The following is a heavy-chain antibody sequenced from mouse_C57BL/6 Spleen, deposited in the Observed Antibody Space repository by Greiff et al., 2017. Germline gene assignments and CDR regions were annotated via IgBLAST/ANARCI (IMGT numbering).Heavy chain of an antibody. D-gene: IGHD1-1*01. CDR2: ILPGSGST. CDR3: ARRDYGSRGVFAY. Sequence: VKLMESGAELMKPGASVKLSCKATGYTFPGYWIEWVKQRPGHGLEWIGEILPGSGSTNYNEKFKGKATFTADTSSNTAYMQLSSLTTEDSAIYYCARRDYGSRGVFAYWGQGTLVTVSA. J-gene: IGHJ3*01. V-gene: IGHV1-9*01. CDR1: GYTFPGYW.